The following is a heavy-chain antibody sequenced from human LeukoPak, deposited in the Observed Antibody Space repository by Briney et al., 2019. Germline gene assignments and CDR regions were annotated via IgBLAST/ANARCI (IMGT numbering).Heavy chain of an antibody. V-gene: IGHV1-18*04. Sequence: GASVKVSCKASGYTLTSYGISWVRQAPGQGLEWMGWISAYSGNTNYAQKLQGRVTMTTDTSTSTAYMELRSLRSDDTAVYYCARGGITTVRGVIISGNTVLKDWGQGTLVTVSS. D-gene: IGHD3-10*01. CDR3: ARGGITTVRGVIISGNTVLKD. CDR1: GYTLTSYG. J-gene: IGHJ4*02. CDR2: ISAYSGNT.